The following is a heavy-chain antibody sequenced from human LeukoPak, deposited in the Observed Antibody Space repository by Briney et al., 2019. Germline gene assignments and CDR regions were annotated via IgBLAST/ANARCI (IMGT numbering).Heavy chain of an antibody. CDR2: IYSSGST. Sequence: SETLSLTCTVSGGSINSYYWSWIRQPAGKGLEWIGRIYSSGSTNYNPSLKSRVTMSVDTSKNQFSLKLTSVTAADTAVYYCARGGKATVVTMWGQGILVTVSS. CDR3: ARGGKATVVTM. J-gene: IGHJ4*02. D-gene: IGHD4-23*01. V-gene: IGHV4-4*07. CDR1: GGSINSYY.